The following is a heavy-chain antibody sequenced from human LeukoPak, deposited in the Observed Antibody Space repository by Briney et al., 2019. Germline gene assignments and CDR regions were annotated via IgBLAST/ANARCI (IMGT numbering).Heavy chain of an antibody. CDR1: GGSISSGGYY. D-gene: IGHD3-10*01. V-gene: IGHV4-30-2*05. CDR3: ARGHMVRQPL. J-gene: IGHJ4*02. Sequence: SETLSLTCTVSGGSISSGGYYWSWIRQPPGKGLEWIGYIYHSGSTYYNPSLKSRVTISVDTSKNQFSLKLSSVTAADTAVYYCARGHMVRQPLWGQGTLVTVSS. CDR2: IYHSGST.